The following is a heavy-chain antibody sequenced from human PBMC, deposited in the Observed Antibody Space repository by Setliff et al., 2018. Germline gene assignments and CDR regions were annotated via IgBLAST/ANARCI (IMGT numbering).Heavy chain of an antibody. Sequence: PGGSLRLSCAASGFTFSTYTMNWVRQAPGKGLEWVSYISSGGGIIYYADSVKGRFTISRDNAKNSLYLQMNSLRAEDMAVYYCARDLYGGYYFDYWGQGTLVTVSS. CDR2: ISSGGGII. D-gene: IGHD5-12*01. CDR1: GFTFSTYT. J-gene: IGHJ4*02. V-gene: IGHV3-48*01. CDR3: ARDLYGGYYFDY.